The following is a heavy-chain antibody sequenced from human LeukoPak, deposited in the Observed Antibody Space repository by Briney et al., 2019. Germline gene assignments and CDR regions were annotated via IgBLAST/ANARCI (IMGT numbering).Heavy chain of an antibody. V-gene: IGHV3-23*01. J-gene: IGHJ4*02. CDR1: GFTFSSYA. Sequence: GGSLRLSCAASGFTFSSYAMSWVRQAPGKGLEWVSAISGSGGSTYYADSVKGRFTISRDNSKDTLYLQMNSLRAEDTAVYYCAFYCSSTSCYPFDYWGQGTLVTVSS. D-gene: IGHD2-2*01. CDR3: AFYCSSTSCYPFDY. CDR2: ISGSGGST.